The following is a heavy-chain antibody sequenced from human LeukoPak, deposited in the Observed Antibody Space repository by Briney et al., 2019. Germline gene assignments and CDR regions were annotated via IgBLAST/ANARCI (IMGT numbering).Heavy chain of an antibody. CDR3: ARDIDRVFNWFDP. J-gene: IGHJ5*02. D-gene: IGHD6-13*01. CDR1: GYTFTSYA. Sequence: ASVKVSCKASGYTFTSYAMHWVRQAPGQRLEWMGWINAGNGNTKYSQKFQGRVTITRDTSATTVYMELSSLRSEDTAVYYCARDIDRVFNWFDPWGQGTLVTVSS. CDR2: INAGNGNT. V-gene: IGHV1-3*01.